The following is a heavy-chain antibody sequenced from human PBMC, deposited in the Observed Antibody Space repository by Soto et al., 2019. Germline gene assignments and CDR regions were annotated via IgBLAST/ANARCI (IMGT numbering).Heavy chain of an antibody. CDR1: CDSVTTGSYF. D-gene: IGHD3-22*01. CDR3: MRTNSRGHWAAWY. CDR2: IQASGST. V-gene: IGHV4-61*01. J-gene: IGHJ4*02. Sequence: QVQLQESGPGLVKPSETLSLTCIVSCDSVTTGSYFWSWIRQPPGKGLEWIGYIQASGSTNYNPSLKSRVSISLDTSKNQFSLMLTSVTAADTAIYYCMRTNSRGHWAAWYWGQGTLVTVSS.